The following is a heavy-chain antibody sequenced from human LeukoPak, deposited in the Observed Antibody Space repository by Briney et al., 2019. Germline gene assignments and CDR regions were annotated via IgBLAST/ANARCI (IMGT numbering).Heavy chain of an antibody. D-gene: IGHD5-24*01. V-gene: IGHV1-2*02. J-gene: IGHJ4*02. CDR3: ARDGDGYNLD. Sequence: ASVKVSCKASGYTFTGYYLHWVRQAPGQGLEWAGGINSNNGDTHYAQNFQGRVTMTRDTSISTAYMELSRLGSDDTAVYYCARDGDGYNLDWGQGTLVTVSS. CDR1: GYTFTGYY. CDR2: INSNNGDT.